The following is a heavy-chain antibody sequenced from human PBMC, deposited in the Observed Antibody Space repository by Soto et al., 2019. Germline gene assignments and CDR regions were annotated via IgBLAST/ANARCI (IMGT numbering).Heavy chain of an antibody. D-gene: IGHD3-22*01. V-gene: IGHV3-23*01. CDR2: ISGSGVST. J-gene: IGHJ4*02. CDR3: AKSPGMYYYDSSGYYHYDY. CDR1: GFTLWNYA. Sequence: GGSLRLSCAASGFTLWNYALSWVRQAPGKGLEWVSAISGSGVSTYYADSVKGRFTISRDNSKNTLYLQMNSLRAEDTAVYYCAKSPGMYYYDSSGYYHYDYWGQGTLVTVSS.